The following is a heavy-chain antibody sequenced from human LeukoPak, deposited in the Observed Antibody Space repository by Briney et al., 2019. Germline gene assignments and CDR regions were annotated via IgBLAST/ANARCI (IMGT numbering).Heavy chain of an antibody. CDR3: ASRIVVVPAAMLTGPDNYYYGMDV. D-gene: IGHD2-2*01. V-gene: IGHV1-69*06. CDR1: GGTFSSYA. Sequence: SVTVSCKASGGTFSSYAISWVRQAPGQGLEWMGGIIPIFGTANYAQKFQGRVTITADKSTSTAYMELSSLRSEDTAVYYCASRIVVVPAAMLTGPDNYYYGMDVWGKGTTVTVSS. J-gene: IGHJ6*04. CDR2: IIPIFGTA.